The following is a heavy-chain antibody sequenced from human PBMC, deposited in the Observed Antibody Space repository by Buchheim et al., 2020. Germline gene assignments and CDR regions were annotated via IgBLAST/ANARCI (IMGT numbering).Heavy chain of an antibody. Sequence: EVQLLESGGGLVQPGGSLRLSCAASGVAFLRYGMSWVRQAPGKGLEWVAGISGSGGRTHYADSVKGRVTISRDNAKNTVFLQMNSLRVEDSAVYYCAKDGVRTPSSKDESFYDYWGQETL. CDR2: ISGSGGRT. J-gene: IGHJ4*02. CDR1: GVAFLRYG. CDR3: AKDGVRTPSSKDESFYDY. V-gene: IGHV3-23*01. D-gene: IGHD2-2*01.